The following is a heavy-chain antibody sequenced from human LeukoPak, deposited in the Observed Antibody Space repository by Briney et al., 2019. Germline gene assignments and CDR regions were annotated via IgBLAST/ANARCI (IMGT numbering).Heavy chain of an antibody. CDR2: ISYDGSNK. V-gene: IGHV3-30-3*01. Sequence: GRSLRLSCAASGFTISSYAMHWVRQAPGKGLEWVAVISYDGSNKYYADSVKGRFTISRDNSKNTLYLQMNSLRAEDTAVYYCAREPLLMVRGVGDPWGQGTLVTVSS. J-gene: IGHJ5*02. CDR1: GFTISSYA. CDR3: AREPLLMVRGVGDP. D-gene: IGHD3-10*01.